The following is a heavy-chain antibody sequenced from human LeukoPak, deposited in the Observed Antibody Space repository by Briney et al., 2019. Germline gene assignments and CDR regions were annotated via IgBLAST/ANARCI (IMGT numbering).Heavy chain of an antibody. J-gene: IGHJ4*02. Sequence: ASVKASCKASGYTFTSYDINWGRQATGQGLEWMGWMNPNSGNTGYAQKFQGRVTITRNTSISTAYMEVGSLRSEDTAVYYCARESGSYPYDYWGQGTLVTVSS. CDR1: GYTFTSYD. D-gene: IGHD1-26*01. V-gene: IGHV1-8*03. CDR2: MNPNSGNT. CDR3: ARESGSYPYDY.